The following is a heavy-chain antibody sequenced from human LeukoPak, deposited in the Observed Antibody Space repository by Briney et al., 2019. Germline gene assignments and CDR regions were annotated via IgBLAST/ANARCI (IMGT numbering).Heavy chain of an antibody. D-gene: IGHD3-10*01. V-gene: IGHV4-39*07. J-gene: IGHJ4*02. CDR3: ARGRSWHYYGSGKNFDY. CDR1: GGSISSSSYY. CDR2: IYYSGST. Sequence: SETLSLTCTVSGGSISSSSYYWGWIRQPPGKGLEWIGSIYYSGSTYYNPSLKSRVTISVDTSKNQFSLKLSSVTAADTAVYYCARGRSWHYYGSGKNFDYWGQGTLVTVSS.